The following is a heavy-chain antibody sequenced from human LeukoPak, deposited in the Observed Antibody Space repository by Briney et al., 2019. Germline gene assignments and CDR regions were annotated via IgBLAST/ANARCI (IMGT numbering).Heavy chain of an antibody. D-gene: IGHD3-3*01. Sequence: PSETLSLTCTVSGGSISSYYWSWIRQPPGKGLEWIGYIYYSGSTNYNPSLKSRVTISVDTSKNQFSLKLSSVTAADTAVYYCASRPIRGSGYDYWGQGTLVTVSS. CDR2: IYYSGST. V-gene: IGHV4-59*01. J-gene: IGHJ4*02. CDR3: ASRPIRGSGYDY. CDR1: GGSISSYY.